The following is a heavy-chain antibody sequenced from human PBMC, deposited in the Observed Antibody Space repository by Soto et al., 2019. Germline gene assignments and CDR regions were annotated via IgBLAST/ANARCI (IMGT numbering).Heavy chain of an antibody. J-gene: IGHJ6*02. CDR3: ARHPAAAVYYYYGMDV. CDR1: GYSFTSYW. Sequence: PGESLKISCKGSGYSFTSYWISWVRQMPGKGLEWMGRIDPSDSYTNYSPSFQGHVTISADKSISTAYLQWSSLKASDTAMYYCARHPAAAVYYYYGMDVWGQGTTVTVSS. V-gene: IGHV5-10-1*01. D-gene: IGHD6-13*01. CDR2: IDPSDSYT.